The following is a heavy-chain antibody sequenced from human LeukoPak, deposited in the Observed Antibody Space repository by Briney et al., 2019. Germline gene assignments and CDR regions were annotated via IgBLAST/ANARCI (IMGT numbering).Heavy chain of an antibody. CDR3: ARRPRAYDGAGGMDV. V-gene: IGHV5-10-1*01. CDR1: EYSFTNYW. Sequence: GESLMISCEASEYSFTNYWINWVRQMPAKGLEWMGRIDTSDSYTSYSPSFQGHVTISADKSISTAYLQWSSLKASDTAMYYCARRPRAYDGAGGMDVWGQGTTVTVSS. CDR2: IDTSDSYT. J-gene: IGHJ6*02. D-gene: IGHD5-12*01.